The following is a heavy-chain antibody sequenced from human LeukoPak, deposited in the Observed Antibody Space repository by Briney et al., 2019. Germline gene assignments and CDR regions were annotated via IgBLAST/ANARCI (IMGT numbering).Heavy chain of an antibody. V-gene: IGHV4-59*01. CDR2: FSYSGST. CDR3: ARDRGFCSGGSCYRWFDP. Sequence: PSETLSLTCSVSGVSISTYYWIWIRQPPAKGLEWMGFFSYSGSTKYNPSLKSRVTMSVDTSKNQFSLKLSSVTAADTAVYYCARDRGFCSGGSCYRWFDPWGQGTLVTVSS. CDR1: GVSISTYY. J-gene: IGHJ5*02. D-gene: IGHD2-15*01.